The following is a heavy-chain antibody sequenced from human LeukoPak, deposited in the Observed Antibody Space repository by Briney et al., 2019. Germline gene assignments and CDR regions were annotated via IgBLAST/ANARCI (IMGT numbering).Heavy chain of an antibody. CDR3: ARDASDSVVLPAAVGPFDL. CDR1: GFTFSSYA. Sequence: GGSLRLSCAASGFTFSSYAMYWVRRTPGEGLEYVSVISGNGVRTHYATSVKGRFSISRDNSKSTLYLQMGSLRAEDMAVYYCARDASDSVVLPAAVGPFDLWGQGTLVTVSS. D-gene: IGHD2-2*01. V-gene: IGHV3-64*01. J-gene: IGHJ4*02. CDR2: ISGNGVRT.